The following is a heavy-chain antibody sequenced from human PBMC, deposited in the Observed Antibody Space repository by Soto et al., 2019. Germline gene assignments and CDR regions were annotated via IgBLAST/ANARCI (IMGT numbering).Heavy chain of an antibody. J-gene: IGHJ4*02. CDR2: INPSGGST. V-gene: IGHV1-46*01. CDR3: ARDHVGATTSSFDY. Sequence: ASVKVSGTASGYTFTSYYMHCVRQAPGQGLEWMGIINPSGGSTSYAQKFQGRVTMTRDTSTSTVYMELSSLRSEDTAVYYCARDHVGATTSSFDYWGQGTLVTVSS. CDR1: GYTFTSYY. D-gene: IGHD1-26*01.